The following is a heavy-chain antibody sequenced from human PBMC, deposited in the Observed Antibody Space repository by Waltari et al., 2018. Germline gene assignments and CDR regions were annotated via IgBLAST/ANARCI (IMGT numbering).Heavy chain of an antibody. CDR2: IIPIFGTA. J-gene: IGHJ6*04. CDR1: GGTFSSYA. Sequence: QVQLVQSGAEVKKPGSSVKVSCQASGGTFSSYAISWVRQAPGQGLAWMGGIIPIFGTANYAQKFQGRVTITADESTSTAYMELSSLRSEDTAVYYCARDALYYYDSSGYPPYLDVWGKGTTVTVSS. CDR3: ARDALYYYDSSGYPPYLDV. V-gene: IGHV1-69*01. D-gene: IGHD3-22*01.